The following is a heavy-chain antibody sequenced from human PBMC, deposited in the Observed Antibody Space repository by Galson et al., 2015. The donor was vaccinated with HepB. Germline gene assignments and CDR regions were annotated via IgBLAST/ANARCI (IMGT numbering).Heavy chain of an antibody. D-gene: IGHD6-19*01. CDR1: GGSVNTGSYY. J-gene: IGHJ4*02. CDR3: ARLQSYNSGWYPDY. CDR2: IYYSGST. Sequence: EALSLTCAVSGGSVNTGSYYWSWIRQPPGKGLEWIGHIYYSGSTNYNPSLKSRVTISLDMSKNQFSLKLASVTAADTAVYYCARLQSYNSGWYPDYWGQGTLVTVSS. V-gene: IGHV4-61*01.